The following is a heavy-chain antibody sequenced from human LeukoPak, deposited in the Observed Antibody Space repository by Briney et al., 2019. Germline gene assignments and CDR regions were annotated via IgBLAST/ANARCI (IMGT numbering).Heavy chain of an antibody. CDR3: VRSPIGASAC. J-gene: IGHJ4*02. CDR2: ISPNNGDT. D-gene: IGHD3-10*01. V-gene: IGHV1-2*02. CDR1: GYTFSDSY. Sequence: ASVKVSCKPSGYTFSDSYIHWVRQAPGVGLQWMGWISPNNGDTNYAEDFQGRVTMTRDTSIRTAYVELTRLTLNDTAVYYCVRSPIGASACWGRGTLVTVSS.